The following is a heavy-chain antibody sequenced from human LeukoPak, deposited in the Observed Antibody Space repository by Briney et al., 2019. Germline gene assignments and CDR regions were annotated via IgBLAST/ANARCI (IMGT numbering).Heavy chain of an antibody. CDR2: ISGSGGST. D-gene: IGHD3-9*01. CDR3: ARTYYDILTGYDPYFDN. V-gene: IGHV3-23*01. J-gene: IGHJ4*02. CDR1: GFTFSSYG. Sequence: AGGSLRLSCAASGFTFSSYGMSWVRQAPGKGLEWVSGISGSGGSTYYVDSVKGRFTISRDNSKNTLYMQMNSLRADDTAIYYCARTYYDILTGYDPYFDNWGQGTLVTVSS.